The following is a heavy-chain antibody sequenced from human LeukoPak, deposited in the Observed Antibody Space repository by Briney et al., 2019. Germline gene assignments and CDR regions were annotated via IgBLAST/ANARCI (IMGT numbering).Heavy chain of an antibody. D-gene: IGHD3-9*01. CDR2: INHSGST. Sequence: SETLSLTCAVYGGSFSGYYWSWIRQPPGKGLEWIGEINHSGSTNYNPSLKSRVTISVDTSKNQFSLKLSSVTAADTAVYYCARRNDILTGYLDYWGQGTLVTVSS. J-gene: IGHJ4*02. CDR3: ARRNDILTGYLDY. CDR1: GGSFSGYY. V-gene: IGHV4-34*01.